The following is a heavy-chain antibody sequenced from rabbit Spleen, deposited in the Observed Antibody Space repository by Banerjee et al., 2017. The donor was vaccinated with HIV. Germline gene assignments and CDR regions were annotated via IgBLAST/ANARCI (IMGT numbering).Heavy chain of an antibody. D-gene: IGHD6-1*01. J-gene: IGHJ4*01. Sequence: QSLEESGGDLVKPGASLTLTCKASGFTISSTYWICWVRQAPGKGLEWIACIDDVDGSTYYASWAKGRFSSSKTSSTTVTLQMTSLTAADTAIYFCARDQGYSYNFATGDFDLWGPGTLVTV. CDR2: IDDVDGST. CDR1: GFTISSTYW. V-gene: IGHV1S40*01. CDR3: ARDQGYSYNFATGDFDL.